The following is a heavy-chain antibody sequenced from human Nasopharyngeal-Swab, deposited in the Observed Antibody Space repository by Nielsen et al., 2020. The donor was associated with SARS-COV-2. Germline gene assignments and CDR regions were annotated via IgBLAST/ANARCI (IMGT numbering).Heavy chain of an antibody. Sequence: ASVKVSCKTSGYTFSSYGIAWVRQAPGQRLEWLGWISPYNDYTHYAQKFQGSVTMTSDTSTSTAYLELRSLTSDDTAVYYCARELGVGLFDYWGQGTLVTVSS. J-gene: IGHJ4*02. D-gene: IGHD3-16*01. CDR1: GYTFSSYG. CDR2: ISPYNDYT. CDR3: ARELGVGLFDY. V-gene: IGHV1-18*01.